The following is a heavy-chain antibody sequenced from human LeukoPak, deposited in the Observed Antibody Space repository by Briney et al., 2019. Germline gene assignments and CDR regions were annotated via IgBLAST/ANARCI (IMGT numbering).Heavy chain of an antibody. J-gene: IGHJ3*02. V-gene: IGHV3-21*01. Sequence: PGGSLRLSCAASGFTFSSYSMNWVRQAPGKGLEWVSSISSSSSYIYYADSVKGRFTISRDNAKNSLYLQMNSLRAEDTAVYYCARDVAGMTTAVIGGTYGAFDIWGQGTMVTVSS. CDR2: ISSSSSYI. CDR3: ARDVAGMTTAVIGGTYGAFDI. D-gene: IGHD4-17*01. CDR1: GFTFSSYS.